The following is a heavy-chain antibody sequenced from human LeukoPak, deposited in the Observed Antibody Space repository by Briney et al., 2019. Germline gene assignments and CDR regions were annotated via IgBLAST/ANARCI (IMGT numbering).Heavy chain of an antibody. CDR3: VKDGGSGY. J-gene: IGHJ4*02. CDR2: ISVSGTRT. V-gene: IGHV3-23*01. Sequence: GGSLRLSCAAPGFTFSNYAMSWVRQAPGKGLEWVSAISVSGTRTFYADSATGRFTVSRDNSKNTLYLQMNSLRAEDTAVYYCVKDGGSGYWGQGTLVTVSS. D-gene: IGHD6-25*01. CDR1: GFTFSNYA.